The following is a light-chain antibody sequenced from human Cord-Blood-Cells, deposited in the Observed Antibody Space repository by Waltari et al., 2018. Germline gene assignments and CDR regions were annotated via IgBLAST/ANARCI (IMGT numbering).Light chain of an antibody. Sequence: EIVMTQSPATLSVSPGERATLSCRASQSVSSNLAWYQQKPGQAPRLLIYGASTRAPGIPARFSGSWSGTEFTLTISSLQSEDFAVYYCQQYNNWRYTFGQGTKLEIK. J-gene: IGKJ2*01. V-gene: IGKV3-15*01. CDR3: QQYNNWRYT. CDR2: GAS. CDR1: QSVSSN.